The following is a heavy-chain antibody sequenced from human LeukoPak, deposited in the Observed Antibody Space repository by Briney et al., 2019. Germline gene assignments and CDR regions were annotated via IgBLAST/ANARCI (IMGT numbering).Heavy chain of an antibody. V-gene: IGHV3-30*18. Sequence: GRSLRLSCAASGFTFGSYGIHWVRQAPGKGLEWVAVISFDGRGKYYADSVKGRFTISRDDSKKTLYLQMNSLRPEDTAVYYCAKSDSSSWQIDFWGQGTLVTVSS. CDR2: ISFDGRGK. D-gene: IGHD6-13*01. J-gene: IGHJ4*02. CDR1: GFTFGSYG. CDR3: AKSDSSSWQIDF.